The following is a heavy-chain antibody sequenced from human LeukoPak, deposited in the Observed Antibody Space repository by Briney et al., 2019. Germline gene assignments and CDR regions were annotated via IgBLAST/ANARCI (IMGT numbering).Heavy chain of an antibody. D-gene: IGHD5-18*01. CDR2: INTNTGNP. CDR3: ARLGGYSYGYWGNWFDP. V-gene: IGHV7-4-1*02. CDR1: GYTLTSYA. Sequence: ASVKVSCKASGYTLTSYAMNWVRQAPGQGLEWMGWINTNTGNPTYAQGFTGRFVFSLDTSVSTAYLQISSLKAEDTAVYYCARLGGYSYGYWGNWFDPWGQGTLVTVSS. J-gene: IGHJ5*02.